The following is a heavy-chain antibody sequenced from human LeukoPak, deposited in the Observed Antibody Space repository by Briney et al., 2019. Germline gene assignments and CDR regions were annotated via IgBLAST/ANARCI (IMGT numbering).Heavy chain of an antibody. V-gene: IGHV1-2*06. J-gene: IGHJ4*02. D-gene: IGHD4-17*01. CDR3: ARDGFGDYGDYRNDY. Sequence: GASVKVSCKASGYAFTSYGISWVRQAPGQGLEWMGRINPNSGGTNYAQKFQGRVTMTRDTSISTAYMELSRLRSDDTAVYYCARDGFGDYGDYRNDYWGQGTLVTVSS. CDR1: GYAFTSYG. CDR2: INPNSGGT.